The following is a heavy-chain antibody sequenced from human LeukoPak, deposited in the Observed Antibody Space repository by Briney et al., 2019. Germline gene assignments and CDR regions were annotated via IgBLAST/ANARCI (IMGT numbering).Heavy chain of an antibody. CDR1: GYTFTTYA. D-gene: IGHD3-3*01. J-gene: IGHJ5*02. CDR2: IGAYDGKT. CDR3: ARVRDFWSGHYNWFDP. V-gene: IGHV1-18*01. Sequence: ASVKVSCKASGYTFTTYAIIWVRQAPGQGLEWMGGIGAYDGKTNYAQEFQRRVTVTTDTSTSTAYMELRSLTSDDTAVYYCARVRDFWSGHYNWFDPWGQGTLVTVSS.